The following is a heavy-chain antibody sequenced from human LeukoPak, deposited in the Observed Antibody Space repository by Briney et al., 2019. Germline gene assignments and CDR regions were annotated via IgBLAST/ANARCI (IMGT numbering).Heavy chain of an antibody. CDR1: GGSISTYY. J-gene: IGHJ6*03. CDR3: ARDSYSLSAALYYYYYMDV. V-gene: IGHV4-59*12. CDR2: IYYSGST. Sequence: PSETLSLTCTVSGGSISTYYWSWIRQPPGKGLEWIGYIYYSGSTNYNLSLKSRVTISVDTSKNQFSLKLSSVTAADTAVYYCARDSYSLSAALYYYYYMDVWGKGTTVTVSS. D-gene: IGHD2-21*01.